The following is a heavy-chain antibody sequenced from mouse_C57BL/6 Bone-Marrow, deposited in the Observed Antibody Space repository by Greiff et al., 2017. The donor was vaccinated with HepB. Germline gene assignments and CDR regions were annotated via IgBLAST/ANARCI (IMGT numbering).Heavy chain of an antibody. CDR1: GFTFSDYG. V-gene: IGHV5-17*01. D-gene: IGHD1-1*01. CDR2: ISSGSSTI. CDR3: ARKKYGSSPRWYFDV. Sequence: DVMLVESGGGLVKPGGSLKLSCAASGFTFSDYGMHWVRQAPEKGLEWVAYISSGSSTIYYADTVKGRFTISRDNAKNTLFLHMTSLRSEDTAMYYCARKKYGSSPRWYFDVWGTGTTVTVSS. J-gene: IGHJ1*03.